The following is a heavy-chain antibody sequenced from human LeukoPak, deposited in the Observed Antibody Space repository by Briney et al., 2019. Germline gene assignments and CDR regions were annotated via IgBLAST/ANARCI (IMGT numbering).Heavy chain of an antibody. CDR1: GFNFSNAW. CDR2: IKSKTDGGTT. CDR3: TTHENSRTAYYDFWSGYYVAEYFQH. J-gene: IGHJ1*01. Sequence: TGGSLRLSCAASGFNFSNAWMSWVRQAPGKGLEWVGRIKSKTDGGTTDYAAPVKGRFTISRDDSKNTLYLQMNSLKTEDTAVYYRTTHENSRTAYYDFWSGYYVAEYFQHWGQGTLVTVFS. V-gene: IGHV3-15*01. D-gene: IGHD3-3*01.